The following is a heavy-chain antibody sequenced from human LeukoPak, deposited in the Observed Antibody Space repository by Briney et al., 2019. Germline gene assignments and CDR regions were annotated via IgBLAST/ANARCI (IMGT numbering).Heavy chain of an antibody. V-gene: IGHV3-21*04. D-gene: IGHD3-10*01. CDR3: AKDLPRGFGGGWFDP. J-gene: IGHJ5*02. CDR2: ISSSSSYI. CDR1: GFTFSSYS. Sequence: GGSLRLSCAASGFTFSSYSMNWVRQAPGKGLEWVSSISSSSSYIYYADSVKGRFTISRDNAKNTLYLQMKSLRAEDTAVYYCAKDLPRGFGGGWFDPWGQGTLVTVSS.